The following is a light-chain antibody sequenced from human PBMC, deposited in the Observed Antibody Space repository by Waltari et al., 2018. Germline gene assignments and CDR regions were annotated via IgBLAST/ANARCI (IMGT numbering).Light chain of an antibody. CDR1: QSISSW. CDR3: QQYNSYPYT. Sequence: DIHMTQSPSTLSASVGDRVIITCRASQSISSWLAWYQQKPGKAPNLLIYKASSLGSGVPSRFSGSGSGTEVTLTISSLQPDDFATYYCQQYNSYPYTFGQGTKLEIK. V-gene: IGKV1-5*03. J-gene: IGKJ2*01. CDR2: KAS.